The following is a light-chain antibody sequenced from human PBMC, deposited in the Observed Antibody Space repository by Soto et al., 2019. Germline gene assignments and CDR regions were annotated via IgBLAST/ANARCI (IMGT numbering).Light chain of an antibody. J-gene: IGLJ2*01. CDR1: NSDVGGYNY. V-gene: IGLV2-14*01. CDR3: SSYTSSSTLGV. CDR2: EVF. Sequence: QSVLTQPASVSGSPGQSITIPCTGTNSDVGGYNYVSWYQHHPGKAPKLMIYEVFNRPSGVSSRFSGSKSGSTASLTISGLQAEDEADYYCSSYTSSSTLGVFGGGTKLTVL.